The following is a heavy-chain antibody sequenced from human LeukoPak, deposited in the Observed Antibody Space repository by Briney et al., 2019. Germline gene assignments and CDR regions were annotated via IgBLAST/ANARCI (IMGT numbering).Heavy chain of an antibody. CDR1: GFTFSSYS. J-gene: IGHJ4*02. V-gene: IGHV3-21*01. Sequence: GGSLRLSCAASGFTFSSYSMNWVRQAPGKGLEWVSSISSSSSYIYYADSVKGRFTISRDNAKNSLYLQMNSLRAEDTAVYYCARDPFRGVRGVWGQGTLVTVSS. D-gene: IGHD3-10*01. CDR3: ARDPFRGVRGV. CDR2: ISSSSSYI.